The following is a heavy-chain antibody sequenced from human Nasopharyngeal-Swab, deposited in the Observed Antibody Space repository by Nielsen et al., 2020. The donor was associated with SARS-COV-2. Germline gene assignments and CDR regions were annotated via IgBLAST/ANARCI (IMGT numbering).Heavy chain of an antibody. CDR3: ARVAIAARDIDY. J-gene: IGHJ4*02. CDR2: IKQDGSEK. Sequence: WIRQPPGKGLEWVANIKQDGSEKYYVDSVKGRFTISRDNAKNSLYLQMNSLRAEDTAVYYRARVAIAARDIDYWGQGTLVTVSS. D-gene: IGHD6-6*01. V-gene: IGHV3-7*03.